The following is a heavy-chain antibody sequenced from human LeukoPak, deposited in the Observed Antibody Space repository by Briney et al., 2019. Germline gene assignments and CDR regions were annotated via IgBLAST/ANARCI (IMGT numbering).Heavy chain of an antibody. CDR2: IYYSGST. D-gene: IGHD5-24*01. J-gene: IGHJ4*02. CDR3: ARGGGYNSLDY. Sequence: PSETLSLTCTVSGGSISSYYWSWIRQPPGKGLEWIGYIYYSGSTNYNPSLKSRVTIPVDTSKNQFSLKLSSVTAADTAVYYCARGGGYNSLDYWGQGTLVTVSS. CDR1: GGSISSYY. V-gene: IGHV4-59*12.